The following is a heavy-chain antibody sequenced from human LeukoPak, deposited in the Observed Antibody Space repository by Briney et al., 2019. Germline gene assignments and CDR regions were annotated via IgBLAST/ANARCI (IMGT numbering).Heavy chain of an antibody. CDR1: GFTFSSYG. CDR2: ISYDGSNK. D-gene: IGHD3-22*01. V-gene: IGHV3-30*18. J-gene: IGHJ4*02. Sequence: GGSLRLSCAASGFTFSSYGMHWVRQAPGKGLEWVAVISYDGSNKYYADSVKGRFTISRDNSKNTLYLQMNSLRAEDTALYYCAKSNQYSYDSSGYFDYWGQGTLVTVSS. CDR3: AKSNQYSYDSSGYFDY.